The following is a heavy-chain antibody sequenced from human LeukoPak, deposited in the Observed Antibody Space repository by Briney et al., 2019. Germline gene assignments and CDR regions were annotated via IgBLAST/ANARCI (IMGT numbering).Heavy chain of an antibody. CDR1: GGSFRGDY. CDR3: ARTTRSYSSGYYGLFDY. V-gene: IGHV4-34*01. CDR2: INRSGST. Sequence: SETLSLTCAVYGGSFRGDYWSWIHEPPGKGLEWIGEINRSGSTNYNPSPKSRVTISVDTSKTQFSLKLRSVTATDTAVSYCARTTRSYSSGYYGLFDYWGQGTLVTVSS. D-gene: IGHD3-22*01. J-gene: IGHJ4*02.